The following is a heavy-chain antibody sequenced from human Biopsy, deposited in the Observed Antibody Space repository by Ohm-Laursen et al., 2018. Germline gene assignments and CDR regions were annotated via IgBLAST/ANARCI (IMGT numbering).Heavy chain of an antibody. CDR2: IYPGGST. Sequence: SDTLSLTCNVSGSDINNYYWSWIRQPAGKGLEWIGRIYPGGSTNYNPSLKSRVTMSVDTSKKQLSLRLRSVTAADTAMYYCASVVLGPTNDAFDLWGQGTKVTVS. CDR1: GSDINNYY. CDR3: ASVVLGPTNDAFDL. V-gene: IGHV4-4*07. D-gene: IGHD3-22*01. J-gene: IGHJ3*01.